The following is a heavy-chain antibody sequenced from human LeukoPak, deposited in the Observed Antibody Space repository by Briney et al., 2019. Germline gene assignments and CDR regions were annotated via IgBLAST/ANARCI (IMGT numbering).Heavy chain of an antibody. V-gene: IGHV4-59*08. D-gene: IGHD2-15*01. J-gene: IGHJ4*02. Sequence: SETLSLTCTVSGGSISSYYWSWIRQPPGKGLEWIGYIYSSGSTTYNPSLKSRVTISVDTSKNQFSLKLSSVTAADTAVYYCARRYCSDGSCYSSLDFWGQGTLVTVSS. CDR1: GGSISSYY. CDR2: IYSSGST. CDR3: ARRYCSDGSCYSSLDF.